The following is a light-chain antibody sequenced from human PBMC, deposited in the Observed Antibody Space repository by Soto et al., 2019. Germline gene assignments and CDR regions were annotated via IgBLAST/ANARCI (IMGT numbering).Light chain of an antibody. CDR2: GAS. V-gene: IGKV3-15*01. Sequence: EIVMTQSPATLSVSPGERVTLSCRASQSVSNNLAWYQQQPGQAPRLLIYGASTTATGIPARFSGSGSGTEFTLTISSLQPDDFATYYCQHYNSYSEAFGQGTKVDIK. J-gene: IGKJ1*01. CDR3: QHYNSYSEA. CDR1: QSVSNN.